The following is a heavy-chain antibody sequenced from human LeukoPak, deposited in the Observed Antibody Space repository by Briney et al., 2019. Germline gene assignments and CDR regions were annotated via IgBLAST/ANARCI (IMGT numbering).Heavy chain of an antibody. J-gene: IGHJ5*02. V-gene: IGHV4-59*08. CDR2: IYYSGGH. D-gene: IGHD6-19*01. Sequence: SETLSLTCSVSGGSISGFYWTWIRQPPGKALEWIGYIYYSGGHNYNPPLKSRVTISIDTSKNQFSLKLRSVTAADTAVYYCVRHGLAVAGGTFDPWGRGTLVSVSS. CDR1: GGSISGFY. CDR3: VRHGLAVAGGTFDP.